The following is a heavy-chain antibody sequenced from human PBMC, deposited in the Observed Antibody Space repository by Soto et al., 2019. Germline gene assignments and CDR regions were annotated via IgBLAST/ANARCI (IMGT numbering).Heavy chain of an antibody. CDR1: GFTFSSYS. D-gene: IGHD6-19*01. V-gene: IGHV3-23*01. J-gene: IGHJ4*02. CDR3: AKGLHHDPIAVAGISH. Sequence: PGGSLRLSCAASGFTFSSYSMSWVRQAPGKGLEWVSAISGSGGSTYYADSVKGRFTISRDNSKNTLYLQMNSLRAEDTAVYYCAKGLHHDPIAVAGISHWGQGTLVTVSS. CDR2: ISGSGGST.